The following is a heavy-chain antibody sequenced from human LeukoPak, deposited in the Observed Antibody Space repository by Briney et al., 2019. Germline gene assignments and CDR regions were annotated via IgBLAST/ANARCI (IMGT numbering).Heavy chain of an antibody. CDR1: GYTFTSYG. CDR3: ARVLGYYYGSGNYAFDI. J-gene: IGHJ3*02. Sequence: ASVKVSCKASGYTFTSYGISWVRQAPGQGLKWMGWISGYNGNTNYAQKLQGRVTMTTDTSMSTAYMEVRRLRSDGTAVYYCARVLGYYYGSGNYAFDIWGQGTMVTVSS. D-gene: IGHD3-10*01. V-gene: IGHV1-18*01. CDR2: ISGYNGNT.